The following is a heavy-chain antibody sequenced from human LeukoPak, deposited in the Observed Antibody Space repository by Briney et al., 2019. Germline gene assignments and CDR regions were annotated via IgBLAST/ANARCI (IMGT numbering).Heavy chain of an antibody. Sequence: SVKVSSRASGGTFSSYAISWVRQAPGQGLEWMGGIIPIFGTANYAQKFQGRVTITADESTSTAYMELSSLRSEDTAVYYCARDQTDGSGYYYSTDAFDIWGQGTMVTVSS. CDR2: IIPIFGTA. CDR3: ARDQTDGSGYYYSTDAFDI. CDR1: GGTFSSYA. D-gene: IGHD3-22*01. V-gene: IGHV1-69*13. J-gene: IGHJ3*02.